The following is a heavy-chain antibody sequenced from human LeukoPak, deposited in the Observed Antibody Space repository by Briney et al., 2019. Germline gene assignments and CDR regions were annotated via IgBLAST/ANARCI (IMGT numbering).Heavy chain of an antibody. V-gene: IGHV4-59*01. CDR2: IYYSGST. Sequence: SETLSLTCTVSGGSISSYYWSWIRQPPGKGLEWIGYIYYSGSTNYNPSLKSRVTISVDTSKNQFSLKLSSVTAADTAVYYCAIHYGSGMSIVYWGQGTLVTVSS. CDR3: AIHYGSGMSIVY. CDR1: GGSISSYY. J-gene: IGHJ4*02. D-gene: IGHD3-10*01.